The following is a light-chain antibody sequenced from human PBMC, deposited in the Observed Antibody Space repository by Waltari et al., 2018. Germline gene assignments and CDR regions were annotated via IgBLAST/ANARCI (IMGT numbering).Light chain of an antibody. V-gene: IGKV3-11*01. CDR2: GAS. Sequence: IVLTQSPATLSLSPGERATLSCRASKSVSTYLAWYQHKPGQAPRLLIYGASNRATGIPARFSGSGSGTDFTLTISSLEPEDFAIYYCHQRSTWPRLTFGGGTKVEIK. CDR3: HQRSTWPRLT. J-gene: IGKJ4*01. CDR1: KSVSTY.